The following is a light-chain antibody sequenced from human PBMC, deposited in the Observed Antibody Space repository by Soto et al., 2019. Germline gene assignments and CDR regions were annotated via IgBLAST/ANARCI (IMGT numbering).Light chain of an antibody. J-gene: IGKJ5*01. V-gene: IGKV3-20*01. CDR1: QSVSSSY. CDR2: AAS. CDR3: QQFGTSLIT. Sequence: ESVLTQSPGALSLSPGERATLSCRASQSVSSSYLAWYQQKPGQAPRLLIYAASSRATGIPDRFSGSGSGTDFTLTISRLEPEDFAVYYCQQFGTSLITFGQGPGLEIK.